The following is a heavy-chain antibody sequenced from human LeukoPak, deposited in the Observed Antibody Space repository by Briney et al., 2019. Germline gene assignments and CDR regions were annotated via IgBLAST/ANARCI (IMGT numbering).Heavy chain of an antibody. J-gene: IGHJ4*02. CDR1: GFTFSSYE. D-gene: IGHD3-16*01. Sequence: SGGSLRLSCAASGFTFSSYEMNWVRQAPGKGLEWVGFIRSKAYGGTTEYAASVKGRFTISRDDSKSIAYLQMNSLKTEDTAVYYCTRKGRMITFGGVNDYWGQGTLVTVSS. CDR3: TRKGRMITFGGVNDY. CDR2: IRSKAYGGTT. V-gene: IGHV3-49*04.